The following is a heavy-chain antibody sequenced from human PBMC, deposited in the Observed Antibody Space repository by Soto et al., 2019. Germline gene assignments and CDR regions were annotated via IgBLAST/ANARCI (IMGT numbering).Heavy chain of an antibody. J-gene: IGHJ4*02. CDR1: GFTLSDHY. CDR3: VRTSHYGSGSWNFDF. Sequence: EVQLVESGGGLVQPGGSLRLSCAASGFTLSDHYMDWVRQAPGRGLEWVGCTRNKANGYSTEYAAAVKGRFIVSSDDSLNSLYLQMNSLKTEDTAVYYCVRTSHYGSGSWNFDFWGQGTLVTVSS. V-gene: IGHV3-72*01. D-gene: IGHD3-10*01. CDR2: TRNKANGYST.